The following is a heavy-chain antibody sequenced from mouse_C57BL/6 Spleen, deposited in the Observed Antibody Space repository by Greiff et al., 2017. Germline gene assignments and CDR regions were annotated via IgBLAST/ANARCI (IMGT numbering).Heavy chain of an antibody. CDR1: GFTFSSYA. CDR2: ISYGGSYT. Sequence: EVQGVESGGGLVKPGGSLKLSCAASGFTFSSYAMSWVRQTPEKRLEWVATISYGGSYTYYPDNVKGRFTISKDNAKNNLYLQMSHLKSDDTSMYYCARDHPYYAMYYWGQGTSVTVSS. V-gene: IGHV5-4*01. J-gene: IGHJ4*01. CDR3: ARDHPYYAMYY.